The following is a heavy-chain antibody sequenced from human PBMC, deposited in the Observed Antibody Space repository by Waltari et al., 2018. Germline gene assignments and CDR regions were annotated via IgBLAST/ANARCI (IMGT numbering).Heavy chain of an antibody. Sequence: EVQLVESGGGLIQPGGSLGLSCAASGFTVSSNYMNWVRPAPGKGLEWVSIIYSGGTTYYADSVKGRFTISRDNSKNTLYLQMNSLRADDTAVYYCARGGGVLLWFANWGQGTLVTVSS. CDR3: ARGGGVLLWFAN. CDR1: GFTVSSNY. D-gene: IGHD3-10*01. J-gene: IGHJ5*02. V-gene: IGHV3-53*01. CDR2: IYSGGTT.